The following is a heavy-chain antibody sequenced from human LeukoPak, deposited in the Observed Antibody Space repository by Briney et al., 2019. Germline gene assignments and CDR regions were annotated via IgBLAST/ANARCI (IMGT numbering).Heavy chain of an antibody. D-gene: IGHD1-26*01. V-gene: IGHV3-74*01. Sequence: GGSLRLSCATSGFTFSTFWMHWVRQAPGKGLVWVSRINHDGSSTNYADSVKGRFTISRDNAKNTLYLQMNSLRVEDTAVYYCTRSGGDAFDIWGQGTMVTVSS. CDR1: GFTFSTFW. J-gene: IGHJ3*02. CDR2: INHDGSST. CDR3: TRSGGDAFDI.